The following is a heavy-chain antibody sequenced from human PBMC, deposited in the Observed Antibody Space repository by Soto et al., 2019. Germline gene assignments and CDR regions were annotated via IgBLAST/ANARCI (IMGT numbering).Heavy chain of an antibody. CDR2: IKSKTDGGTT. CDR1: GFTFSNAW. V-gene: IGHV3-15*01. Sequence: GGSLRLSCSASGFTFSNAWMNWVRQAPGKGLEWVGRIKSKTDGGTTDYAAPVKGRFTISRDDSKNTLSLQMNSLKTEDTAVYYCATDRGWLVLSDAFDIWGQGTMVTVSS. D-gene: IGHD6-19*01. CDR3: ATDRGWLVLSDAFDI. J-gene: IGHJ3*02.